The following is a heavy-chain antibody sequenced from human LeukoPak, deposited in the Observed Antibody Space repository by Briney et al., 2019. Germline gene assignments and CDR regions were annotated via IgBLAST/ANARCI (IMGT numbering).Heavy chain of an antibody. J-gene: IGHJ4*02. V-gene: IGHV4-61*01. D-gene: IGHD3-3*01. CDR2: IYYSGST. Sequence: PSETLSLTCTVSGGSVSSGSYYWSWIRQPPGKGLEWIGYIYYSGSTNYDPSLKSRVTISVDTSKNQFSLKLSSVTAADTAVYYCARSDFWSSYANYWGQGTLVTVSS. CDR1: GGSVSSGSYY. CDR3: ARSDFWSSYANY.